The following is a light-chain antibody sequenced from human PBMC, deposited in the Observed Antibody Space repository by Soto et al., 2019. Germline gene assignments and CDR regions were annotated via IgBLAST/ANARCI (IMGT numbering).Light chain of an antibody. CDR1: QTISSW. V-gene: IGKV1-5*03. J-gene: IGKJ1*01. CDR3: QHYNSYSEA. CDR2: KAS. Sequence: DIQITQSPSSLCVSLVDIVTITCRASQTISSWLAWYQQKPGKAPKLLIYKASTLKSGVPSRFSGSGSGTEFTLTISSLQPDDFATYYCQHYNSYSEAFGQGTKVDIK.